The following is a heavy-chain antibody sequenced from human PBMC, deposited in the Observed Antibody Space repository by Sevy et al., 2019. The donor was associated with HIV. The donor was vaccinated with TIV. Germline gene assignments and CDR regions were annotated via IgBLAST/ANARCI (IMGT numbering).Heavy chain of an antibody. D-gene: IGHD6-13*01. V-gene: IGHV3-48*03. CDR1: GFTFSSYE. J-gene: IGHJ1*01. Sequence: GGSLRLSCVASGFTFSSYEMNWVRQAPGKGLEWVSHISTSGSIIHYVDSVKGRFTISRDNAKNSLYLQMNSLRAEDTAVYYCAREDGSRQYFQYWGQGTLVTVSS. CDR2: ISTSGSII. CDR3: AREDGSRQYFQY.